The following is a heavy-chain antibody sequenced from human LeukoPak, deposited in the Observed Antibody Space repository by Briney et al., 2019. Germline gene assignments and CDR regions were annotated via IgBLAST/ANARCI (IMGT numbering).Heavy chain of an antibody. CDR3: ATYSSSWYDGGNY. J-gene: IGHJ4*02. Sequence: GGSLRLSCAASGFTFSSYSMNWVRQAPGKGLEWVSYISSSSSTIYYADSVKGRFTISRDNAKNSLYLQMNSLRDEDTAVYYCATYSSSWYDGGNYWGQGTLVTVSS. D-gene: IGHD6-13*01. V-gene: IGHV3-48*02. CDR1: GFTFSSYS. CDR2: ISSSSSTI.